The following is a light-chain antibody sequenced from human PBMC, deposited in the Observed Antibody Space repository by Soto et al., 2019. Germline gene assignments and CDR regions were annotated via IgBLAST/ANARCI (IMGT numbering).Light chain of an antibody. CDR1: QSVSSY. Sequence: EIVMTQSPATLSVSPGERVTLSCRASQSVSSYLAWYQQKPGQAPRLLIYDASSRATGIPDRFSGSGSGTDFTLRISRLEPEDSAVYYCQQYGSSPTFGGGTKVDIK. CDR2: DAS. V-gene: IGKV3-20*01. J-gene: IGKJ4*01. CDR3: QQYGSSPT.